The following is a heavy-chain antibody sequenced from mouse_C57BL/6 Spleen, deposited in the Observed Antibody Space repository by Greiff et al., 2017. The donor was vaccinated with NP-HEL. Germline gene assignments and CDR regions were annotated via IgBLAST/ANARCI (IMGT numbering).Heavy chain of an antibody. V-gene: IGHV1-26*01. Sequence: EVQLQQSGPELVKPGASVKISCKASGYTFTDYYMNWVKQSHGKSLEWIGDINPNNGGTSYNQKFKGKATLTVDKSSSTAYMEIRSLTSEDSAVYYCARRGIYWYFDVWGTGTTVTVSS. J-gene: IGHJ1*03. CDR3: ARRGIYWYFDV. CDR1: GYTFTDYY. CDR2: INPNNGGT.